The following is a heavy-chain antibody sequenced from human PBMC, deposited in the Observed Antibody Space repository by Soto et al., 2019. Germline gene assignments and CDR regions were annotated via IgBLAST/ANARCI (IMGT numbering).Heavy chain of an antibody. CDR3: ARDYPYWGFDY. J-gene: IGHJ4*02. CDR2: IKQDGSEK. CDR1: GFTFSSYW. D-gene: IGHD7-27*01. Sequence: SGFTFSSYWMSWVRQAPGKGLEWVANIKQDGSEKYYVDSVKGRFTTSRDNAKNSLYLQMNSLRAEDTAVYYCARDYPYWGFDYWGQGTLVTVS. V-gene: IGHV3-7*01.